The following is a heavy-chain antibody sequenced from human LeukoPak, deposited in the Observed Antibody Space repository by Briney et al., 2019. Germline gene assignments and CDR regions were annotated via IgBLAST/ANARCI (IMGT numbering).Heavy chain of an antibody. Sequence: ASVKVSCKASGYTFTGYYMHWVRQAPGQGLEWMGWINPNSGGTNYAQKFQGRVTMTRDTSISTAYMELRRLRSDDTAVYYCARDHYDSSAYFPGSWGQGTLVTVSS. CDR3: ARDHYDSSAYFPGS. CDR2: INPNSGGT. CDR1: GYTFTGYY. J-gene: IGHJ5*02. V-gene: IGHV1-2*02. D-gene: IGHD3-22*01.